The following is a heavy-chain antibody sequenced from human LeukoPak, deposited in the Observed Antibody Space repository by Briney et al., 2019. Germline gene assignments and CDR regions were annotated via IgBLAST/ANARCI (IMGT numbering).Heavy chain of an antibody. J-gene: IGHJ3*02. CDR1: GYTFTSYG. CDR3: ARYYYGSGSHVRAFDI. CDR2: ISAYNGNT. Sequence: ASVKVSCKASGYTFTSYGISWVRQAPGQGLEWMGWISAYNGNTNYAQKLHGRVTMTTDTSTRTVYMELRSLRSADTAVYYCARYYYGSGSHVRAFDIWGQGTMVTVSS. V-gene: IGHV1-18*01. D-gene: IGHD3-10*01.